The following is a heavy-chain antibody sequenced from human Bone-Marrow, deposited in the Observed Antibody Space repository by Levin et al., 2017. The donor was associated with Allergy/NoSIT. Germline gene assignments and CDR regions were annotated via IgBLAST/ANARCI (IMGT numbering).Heavy chain of an antibody. CDR2: ISGSGVTT. Sequence: GGSLRLSCAASGFTFSSYAMSWVRQAPGKGLEWVSGISGSGVTTYYADSVKGRFTISRDNYKNTLHLQMNSLRAEDTALYYCAKGFLGYCSSSSCPEDIWGQGTMVTVSS. CDR3: AKGFLGYCSSSSCPEDI. J-gene: IGHJ3*02. CDR1: GFTFSSYA. V-gene: IGHV3-23*01. D-gene: IGHD2-15*01.